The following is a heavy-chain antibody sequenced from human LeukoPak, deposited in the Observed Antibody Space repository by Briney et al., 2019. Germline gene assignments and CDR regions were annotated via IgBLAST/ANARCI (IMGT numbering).Heavy chain of an antibody. CDR3: ATVSRSSGRGYFDY. J-gene: IGHJ4*02. CDR1: GFPFSNYW. CDR2: MNSDGSST. Sequence: QPGGSLRLSCAASGFPFSNYWMHWVRQAPGKGLVWVSRMNSDGSSTSYADSVKGRFTISRDNAKNTLYLQMNSLRAEDAAVYYCATVSRSSGRGYFDYWGPGTLVTVFS. V-gene: IGHV3-74*01. D-gene: IGHD6-19*01.